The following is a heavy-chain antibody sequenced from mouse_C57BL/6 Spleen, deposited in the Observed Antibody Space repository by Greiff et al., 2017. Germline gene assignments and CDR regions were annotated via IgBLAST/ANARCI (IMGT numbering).Heavy chain of an antibody. Sequence: EVQLVESGPELVKPGASVKISCKASGYSFTGYYMNWVKQSPEKSLEWIGEINPSTGGTTYNQKFKAKATLTVDKSSSTAYMQLKSLTSEDSAVYYCARDGFAYWGQGTLVTVSA. CDR3: ARDGFAY. D-gene: IGHD2-3*01. CDR1: GYSFTGYY. V-gene: IGHV1-42*01. J-gene: IGHJ3*01. CDR2: INPSTGGT.